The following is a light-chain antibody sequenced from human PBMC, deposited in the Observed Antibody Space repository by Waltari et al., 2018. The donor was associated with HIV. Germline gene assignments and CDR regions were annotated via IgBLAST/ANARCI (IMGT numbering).Light chain of an antibody. Sequence: DIQMTQSPSSLSASVGDRVTITCQASQDISNCVNWYQQKPGKAPKLLIYDASTLQTGVPSRFSGRGSGTDFTFTITSLQPEDFAIYYCHQYDRLPITFGQGTRLEIK. V-gene: IGKV1-33*01. CDR2: DAS. CDR3: HQYDRLPIT. J-gene: IGKJ5*01. CDR1: QDISNC.